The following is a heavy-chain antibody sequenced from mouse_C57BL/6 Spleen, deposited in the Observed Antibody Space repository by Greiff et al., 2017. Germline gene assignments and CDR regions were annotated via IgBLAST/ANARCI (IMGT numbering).Heavy chain of an antibody. CDR1: GYSFTSYY. CDR3: ARGYGSSYPWFAY. Sequence: VQLQQSGPELVKPGASVKISCKASGYSFTSYYIHWVKQRPGQGLEWIGWIYPGSGNTKYNEKFKGKATLTADTSSSTAYMQLSSLTSEDSAVYYCARGYGSSYPWFAYWGQGTLVTVSA. V-gene: IGHV1-66*01. CDR2: IYPGSGNT. D-gene: IGHD1-1*01. J-gene: IGHJ3*01.